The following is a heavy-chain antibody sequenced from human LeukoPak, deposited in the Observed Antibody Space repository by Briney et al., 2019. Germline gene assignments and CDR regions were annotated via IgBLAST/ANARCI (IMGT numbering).Heavy chain of an antibody. V-gene: IGHV4-31*03. Sequence: PSQTLSLTCTVSGGSISSGGYYWSWIRQHPGKGLEWIGSIYYSGSTYYNPSLKSRVTISVDTSKNQFSLKLSSVTAADTAVYYCARERFLVYFDYWGQGTLVTVSS. CDR1: GGSISSGGYY. CDR3: ARERFLVYFDY. CDR2: IYYSGST. D-gene: IGHD3-3*01. J-gene: IGHJ4*02.